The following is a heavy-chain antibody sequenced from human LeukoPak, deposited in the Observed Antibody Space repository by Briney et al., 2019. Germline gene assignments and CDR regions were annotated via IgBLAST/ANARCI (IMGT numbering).Heavy chain of an antibody. D-gene: IGHD1-26*01. CDR1: GFTFSSYG. J-gene: IGHJ4*02. CDR3: AKDRWELPYYFDY. V-gene: IGHV3-30*02. Sequence: GGSLRLSCAASGFTFSSYGMHWVRQAPGKGLEWVAFIRYDGSNKYYADSVKGRFTISRDNSKNTLYLQMNSLRAEDTAVYYCAKDRWELPYYFDYWGQGTLVTVSS. CDR2: IRYDGSNK.